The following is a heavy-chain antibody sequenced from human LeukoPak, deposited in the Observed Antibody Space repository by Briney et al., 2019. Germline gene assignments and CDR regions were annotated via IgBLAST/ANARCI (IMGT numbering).Heavy chain of an antibody. J-gene: IGHJ3*02. CDR3: GRVGGRSKAAKGDAFDI. V-gene: IGHV4-34*01. CDR2: LNHSGST. D-gene: IGHD6-6*01. Sequence: SSETLSLTCAVYGGSFRGYYWSWIRQPPGKGLEWIGELNHSGSTNYNPSLKSRVTISVDTSKNQFSLKLSSVTAADTAVYYCGRVGGRSKAAKGDAFDIWGQGTMVVVSS. CDR1: GGSFRGYY.